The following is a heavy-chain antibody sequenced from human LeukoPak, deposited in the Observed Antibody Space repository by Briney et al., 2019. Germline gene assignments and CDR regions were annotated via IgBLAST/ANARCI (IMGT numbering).Heavy chain of an antibody. CDR3: ARGFSSWYLSPYYLEY. J-gene: IGHJ4*02. D-gene: IGHD6-13*01. CDR1: GYTFTGYY. V-gene: IGHV1-2*02. Sequence: GSVKVSCKASGYTFTGYYMHWVRQAPGQGLEWMGWINPNSGGTNYAQKFQGRVTMTRDTSITTAYMELSRLRSDDTAVYYCARGFSSWYLSPYYLEYCGQGTPVTVSS. CDR2: INPNSGGT.